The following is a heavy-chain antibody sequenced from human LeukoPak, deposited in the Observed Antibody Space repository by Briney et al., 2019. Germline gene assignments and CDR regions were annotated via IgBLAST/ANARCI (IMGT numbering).Heavy chain of an antibody. D-gene: IGHD6-13*01. CDR3: ARQRRNGGIAASNDAFDI. J-gene: IGHJ3*02. V-gene: IGHV5-51*01. CDR2: IYPSDSDT. Sequence: GESLKISCKGSGYSFTSYWIGWVRQMPGKGLEWMGIIYPSDSDTRYSPSFQGQVTISADKSISTAYLQWSSLKASDTAMYYCARQRRNGGIAASNDAFDIWGQGTMVTVSS. CDR1: GYSFTSYW.